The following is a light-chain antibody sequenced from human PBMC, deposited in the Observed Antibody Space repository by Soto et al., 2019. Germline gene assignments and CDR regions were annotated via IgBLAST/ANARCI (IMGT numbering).Light chain of an antibody. J-gene: IGKJ2*01. CDR2: DAS. Sequence: DMHMTQSPSTLSASVGDRVTITCRASRSISSWLAWYQQKPGRAPKLLIYDASSLESGVPTSFSGSGSGTEFNLTISSLQPDDSATYYCKYYNSYFGQGTNLEIK. CDR1: RSISSW. V-gene: IGKV1-5*01. CDR3: KYYNSY.